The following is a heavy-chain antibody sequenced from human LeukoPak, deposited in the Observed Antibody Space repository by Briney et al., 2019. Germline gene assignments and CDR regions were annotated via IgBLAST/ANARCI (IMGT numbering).Heavy chain of an antibody. D-gene: IGHD3-22*01. CDR2: ISSSSSYI. CDR3: ARVPGDRSEGS. Sequence: AGGSLRLSCAASGFTFSSYSMNWVRQAPGKGLEWISSISSSSSYIYYADAVKGRFTISRDNAKTSLYLQMNSLRAADTAVYYCARVPGDRSEGSWGKGPLVTVSS. CDR1: GFTFSSYS. V-gene: IGHV3-21*01. J-gene: IGHJ5*02.